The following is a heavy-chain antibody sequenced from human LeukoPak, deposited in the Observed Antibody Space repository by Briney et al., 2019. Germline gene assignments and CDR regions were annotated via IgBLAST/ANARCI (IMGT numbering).Heavy chain of an antibody. J-gene: IGHJ4*02. D-gene: IGHD5-18*01. Sequence: PSETLSLTCTVSGGSISSYYWSWIRQPPGKGLEWIGYIYYSGTTNYNPSLKSRVTISVDTSKNQFSLKLSSVTAADTAVYYCARATGYSYGSAIDYWGQGTLVTVSS. CDR1: GGSISSYY. V-gene: IGHV4-59*08. CDR3: ARATGYSYGSAIDY. CDR2: IYYSGTT.